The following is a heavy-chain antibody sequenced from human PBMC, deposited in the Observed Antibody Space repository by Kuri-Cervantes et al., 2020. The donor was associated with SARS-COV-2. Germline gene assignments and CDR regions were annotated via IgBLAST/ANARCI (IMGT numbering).Heavy chain of an antibody. V-gene: IGHV3-30*18. J-gene: IGHJ4*02. CDR1: GFNFSRTD. CDR2: ISHDGKNK. CDR3: AKDRVGVQDF. Sequence: GGSLRLSCAASGFNFSRTDMHWVRQAPGKGLEWVAVISHDGKNKKCIASGKGRFIISRDNSQNTLYLHMKSLRSEDTAMYHCAKDRVGVQDFWGQGTLVTVSS. D-gene: IGHD2-21*01.